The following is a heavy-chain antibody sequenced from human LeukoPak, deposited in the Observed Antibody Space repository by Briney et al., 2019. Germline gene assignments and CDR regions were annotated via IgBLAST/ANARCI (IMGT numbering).Heavy chain of an antibody. V-gene: IGHV3-7*01. CDR1: GFTFSSYW. J-gene: IGHJ4*02. CDR3: ARDYGSGNLY. Sequence: GGSLRLSCEVSGFTFSSYWMNWVRQAPGKGLEWVASIRQDGGEKSYVDSVKGRFTISRDNSRNSLYLQMTSLRAEDTAVYYCARDYGSGNLYWGQGTLVTVSS. CDR2: IRQDGGEK. D-gene: IGHD3-10*01.